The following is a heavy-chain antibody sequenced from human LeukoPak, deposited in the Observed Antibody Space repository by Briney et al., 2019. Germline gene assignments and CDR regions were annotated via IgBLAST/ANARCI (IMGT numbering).Heavy chain of an antibody. D-gene: IGHD4-17*01. V-gene: IGHV4-34*01. CDR2: INHSGST. CDR3: ARARSGRRLGNWFDP. Sequence: NPSETLSLTCAVYGGSFSGYYWSWIRQPPGKGLERIGEINHSGSTNYNPSLKSRVTISVDTSKNQFSLKLSSVTAADTAVYYCARARSGRRLGNWFDPWGQGTLVTVSS. J-gene: IGHJ5*02. CDR1: GGSFSGYY.